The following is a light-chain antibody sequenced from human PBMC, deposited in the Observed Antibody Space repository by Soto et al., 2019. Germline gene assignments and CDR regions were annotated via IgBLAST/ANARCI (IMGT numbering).Light chain of an antibody. CDR3: QQCSFSPRM. CDR2: DAS. Sequence: EIVLTQSPGTLSLSPGERATLSCRASQSVTNNYLDWFQQKPGQAPRLLIYDASIRADGIPDRFSGSGSETDFTLTISRLEPEDSAVYYCQQCSFSPRMFGQGTKVDIK. V-gene: IGKV3-20*01. J-gene: IGKJ1*01. CDR1: QSVTNNY.